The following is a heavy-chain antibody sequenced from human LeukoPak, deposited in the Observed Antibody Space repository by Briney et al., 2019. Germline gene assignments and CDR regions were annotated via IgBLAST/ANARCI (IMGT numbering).Heavy chain of an antibody. CDR1: GGTFSSYA. D-gene: IGHD1-26*01. CDR2: IIPILGIA. Sequence: GASVKVSCKASGGTFSSYAISWVRQAPGQGLEWMGRIIPILGIANYAQKFQGRVTITADKSTSTAYMELSSLRSEDTAVYYCARGHTYSGSYSGFDYWGQGTLVTVSS. J-gene: IGHJ4*02. V-gene: IGHV1-69*04. CDR3: ARGHTYSGSYSGFDY.